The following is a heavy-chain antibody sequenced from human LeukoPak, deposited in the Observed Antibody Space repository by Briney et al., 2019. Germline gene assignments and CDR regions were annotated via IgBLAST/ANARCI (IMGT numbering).Heavy chain of an antibody. CDR2: ISAYNGNT. J-gene: IGHJ4*02. Sequence: ASVKVSCKASGYTFTSYGISWVRQAPGQGLEWMGWISAYNGNTNYAQKLQGRVTMTTDTSTSTAYMELRSLRPDDTAVYYCARAVAAAAGTVYESGDWGQGTLVTVSS. CDR3: ARAVAAAAGTVYESGD. D-gene: IGHD6-13*01. V-gene: IGHV1-18*01. CDR1: GYTFTSYG.